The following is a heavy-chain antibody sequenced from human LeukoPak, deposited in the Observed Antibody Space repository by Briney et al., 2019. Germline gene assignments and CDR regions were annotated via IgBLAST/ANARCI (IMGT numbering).Heavy chain of an antibody. CDR3: ARGDLNTAMVF. Sequence: SVKVSCKASGGTFSSYAISWVRQAPGQVLEWMGGIIPIFGTANYAQKVQGRVTITTDESTSTAYMELSSLRSEDTAVYYCARGDLNTAMVFWGQGTLVTVSS. J-gene: IGHJ4*02. CDR1: GGTFSSYA. D-gene: IGHD5-18*01. V-gene: IGHV1-69*05. CDR2: IIPIFGTA.